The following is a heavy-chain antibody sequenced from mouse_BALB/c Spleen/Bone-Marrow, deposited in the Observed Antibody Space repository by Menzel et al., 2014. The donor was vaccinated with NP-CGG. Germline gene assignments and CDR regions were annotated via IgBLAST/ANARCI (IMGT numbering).Heavy chain of an antibody. V-gene: IGHV1-54*01. Sequence: QVQLKQSGAELVRPGTSVKVSCKASGYAFXNYWIEWVKQRPGQGLEWIGVTNPGSGGAKYNEKFKAKVTLTADKSSSTAAMQLSSLTSDDSAVYYCARDESWFPYWGQGTPVTVSA. CDR1: GYAFXNYW. CDR2: TNPGSGGA. CDR3: ARDESWFPY. J-gene: IGHJ3*01.